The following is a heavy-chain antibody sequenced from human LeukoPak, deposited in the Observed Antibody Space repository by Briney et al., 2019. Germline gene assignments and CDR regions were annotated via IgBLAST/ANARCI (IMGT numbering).Heavy chain of an antibody. CDR1: GGTFSSYA. CDR3: AREGDCSGGSCYSFDY. V-gene: IGHV1-69*13. J-gene: IGHJ4*02. CDR2: IIPIFGTA. D-gene: IGHD2-15*01. Sequence: SVKVPCKASGGTFSSYAISWVRQAPGQGLEWMGGIIPIFGTANYAQKFQGRVTITADESTSTAYMELSSLRSEDTAVYYCAREGDCSGGSCYSFDYWGQGTLVTVSS.